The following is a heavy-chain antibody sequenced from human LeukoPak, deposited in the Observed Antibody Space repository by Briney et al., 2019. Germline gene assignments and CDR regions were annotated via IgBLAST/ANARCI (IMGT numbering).Heavy chain of an antibody. CDR2: ISAYNGNT. CDR1: GYTFTGYY. J-gene: IGHJ4*02. V-gene: IGHV1-18*04. D-gene: IGHD3-10*01. CDR3: ARGVLLWFGEVLGYFDY. Sequence: ASVKVSCKASGYTFTGYYMHWVRQAPGQGLEWMGWISAYNGNTNYAQKLQGRVTMTTDTSTSTAYMELRSLRSDDTAVYYCARGVLLWFGEVLGYFDYWGQGTLVTVSS.